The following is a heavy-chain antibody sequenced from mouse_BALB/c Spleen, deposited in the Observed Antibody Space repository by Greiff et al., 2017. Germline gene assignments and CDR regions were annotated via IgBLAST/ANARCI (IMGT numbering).Heavy chain of an antibody. V-gene: IGHV1-80*01. D-gene: IGHD1-1*01. CDR3: ARDYYGSTTAWFAY. Sequence: QVQLQQSGAELVRPGSSVKISCKASGYAFSSYWMNWVKQRPGQGLEWIGQIYPGDGDTNYNGKFKGKATLTADKSSSTAYMQLSSLTSDDSAVYFCARDYYGSTTAWFAYWGQGTLVTVSA. CDR2: IYPGDGDT. CDR1: GYAFSSYW. J-gene: IGHJ3*01.